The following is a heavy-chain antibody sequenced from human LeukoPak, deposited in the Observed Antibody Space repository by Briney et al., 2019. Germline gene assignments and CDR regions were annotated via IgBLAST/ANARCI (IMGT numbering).Heavy chain of an antibody. J-gene: IGHJ6*03. V-gene: IGHV3-23*01. CDR3: ASPGVTGDYYYYYYMDV. Sequence: PGGSLRLSCAASGFTFSSYAMSWVRQAPGKGLEWVSAISGSGGSTYYADSVKGRFTISRDNSKNTLYLQMNSLRAEDTAVYYCASPGVTGDYYYYYYMDVWGKGTTVTVSS. CDR2: ISGSGGST. CDR1: GFTFSSYA. D-gene: IGHD2-21*02.